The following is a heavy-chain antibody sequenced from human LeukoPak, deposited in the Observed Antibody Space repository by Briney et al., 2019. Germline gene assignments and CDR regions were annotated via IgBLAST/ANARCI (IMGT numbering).Heavy chain of an antibody. V-gene: IGHV4-59*08. CDR2: IYSSGSA. CDR3: ARLKVITGYGSGSYTDY. J-gene: IGHJ4*02. Sequence: SETLSLTCTISGASINNNFWTWIRQPPGKGLEWIGYIYSSGSANYNPSLKSRVIISGDTSKNQFSLKLSSVTAADTAVYYCARLKVITGYGSGSYTDYWGQGTLVTVSS. D-gene: IGHD3-10*01. CDR1: GASINNNF.